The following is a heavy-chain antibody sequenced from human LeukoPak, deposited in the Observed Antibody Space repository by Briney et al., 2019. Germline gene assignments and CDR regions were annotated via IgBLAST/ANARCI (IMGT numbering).Heavy chain of an antibody. V-gene: IGHV4-34*01. CDR1: GGSFSGYY. CDR3: AKYRPSGSVWVGFDI. CDR2: INHSGST. Sequence: SETLSLTCAVYGGSFSGYYWSWIRQPPGKGLGWIGEINHSGSTNYNPSLKSRVSISVDTSKNQFSLRLTSVTAADTAVYYCAKYRPSGSVWVGFDIWGQGTMVTVSS. J-gene: IGHJ3*02. D-gene: IGHD3-16*01.